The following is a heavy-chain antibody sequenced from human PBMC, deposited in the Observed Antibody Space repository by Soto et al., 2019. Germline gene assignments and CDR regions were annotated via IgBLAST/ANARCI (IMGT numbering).Heavy chain of an antibody. D-gene: IGHD3-9*01. V-gene: IGHV3-49*03. CDR1: GFTFGDYA. J-gene: IGHJ3*02. CDR2: IRSKAYGGTT. CDR3: TRFPLHYDILTGYHDAFDI. Sequence: GGSLRLSCTASGFTFGDYAMSWFRQAPGKGLEWVGFIRSKAYGGTTEYAASVKGRFTISRDDSKSIAYLQMNSLKTEDTAVYYCTRFPLHYDILTGYHDAFDIWGQGTMVTVSS.